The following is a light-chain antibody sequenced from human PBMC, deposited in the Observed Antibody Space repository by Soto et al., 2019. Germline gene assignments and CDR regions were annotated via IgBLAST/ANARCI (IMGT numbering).Light chain of an antibody. Sequence: DIQMTQSPSSLSASIGDRVTITCRASQSIGTSLNWYQQKPGKAPKHLIYGIFNLQSAVPSTFSGSGSGTDFALTISSLQPEDFAVYYCQQSYSTPPTFGQGTEVEMK. J-gene: IGKJ2*01. CDR2: GIF. CDR3: QQSYSTPPT. V-gene: IGKV1-39*01. CDR1: QSIGTS.